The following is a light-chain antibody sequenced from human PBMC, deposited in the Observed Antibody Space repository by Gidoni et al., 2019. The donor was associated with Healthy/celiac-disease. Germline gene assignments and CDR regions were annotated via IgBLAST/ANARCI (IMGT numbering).Light chain of an antibody. V-gene: IGKV1-5*01. CDR1: QSISSW. CDR3: QQYNSYSLVT. CDR2: DAS. Sequence: DIQMTQSPSTLSASVGDRVTITCRASQSISSWLAWYQQKPGKAPTLLIYDASSLESGVPSRFSGSGSGTEFTLTIISLQPDDFATYYCQQYNSYSLVTFGQGTKVEIK. J-gene: IGKJ1*01.